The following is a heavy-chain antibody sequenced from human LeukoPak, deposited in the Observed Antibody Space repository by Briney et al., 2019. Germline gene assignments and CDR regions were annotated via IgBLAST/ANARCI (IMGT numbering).Heavy chain of an antibody. CDR1: GFTFSTFA. D-gene: IGHD5-24*01. Sequence: PGGSLRLSCAASGFTFSTFAMIWVRQPPGKGLEWVSSIFPSGGEIHYADSVRGRFTISRDNSKSTLSLQMNSLRAEDTAIYYCARRSAEERWLQFAYFDYWGQGTLVTVSS. V-gene: IGHV3-23*01. J-gene: IGHJ4*02. CDR3: ARRSAEERWLQFAYFDY. CDR2: IFPSGGEI.